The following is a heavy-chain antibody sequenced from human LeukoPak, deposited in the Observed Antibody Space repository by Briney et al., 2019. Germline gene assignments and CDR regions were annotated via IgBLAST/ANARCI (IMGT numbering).Heavy chain of an antibody. Sequence: GGSLRLSCAASGFTFSSYGMHWVRQAPGKGLEWVAVIWYDGSNKYYADSVKGRFTISRDNSKNTLYLQMNSLRAEDTAVYYCARDMGASSSGSLDPWGQGTLVTVSS. V-gene: IGHV3-33*01. J-gene: IGHJ5*02. CDR1: GFTFSSYG. CDR2: IWYDGSNK. CDR3: ARDMGASSSGSLDP. D-gene: IGHD6-19*01.